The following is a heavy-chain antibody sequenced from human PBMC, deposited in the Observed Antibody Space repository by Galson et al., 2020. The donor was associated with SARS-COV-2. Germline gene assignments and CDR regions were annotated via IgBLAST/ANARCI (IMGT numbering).Heavy chain of an antibody. V-gene: IGHV4-39*01. Sequence: SETLSLTCSVSDGYISSSTYYWGWIRQPPGKGLEWIGSIYNSGSTYYNPSLKSRVTVSVDTSKSQISLKLSSVTAADTAVYYCSCGYYARGDYWGQGTLVTVSS. CDR2: IYNSGST. CDR1: DGYISSSTYY. J-gene: IGHJ4*02. D-gene: IGHD3-22*01. CDR3: SCGYYARGDY.